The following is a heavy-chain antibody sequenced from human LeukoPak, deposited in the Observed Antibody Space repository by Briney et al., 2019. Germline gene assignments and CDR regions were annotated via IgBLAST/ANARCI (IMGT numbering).Heavy chain of an antibody. CDR3: ASSHAGQWLRVDY. CDR1: RGSLSSSSYY. J-gene: IGHJ4*02. CDR2: IYYSRST. D-gene: IGHD6-19*01. V-gene: IGHV4-39*01. Sequence: SETLSLTCTLSRGSLSSSSYYWGSVRQPPGKGLEWIGSIYYSRSTYYNPSLKSRVTISVDTSNNQFSLKLSSVTAADTAVYYCASSHAGQWLRVDYWGQGTLVTVSS.